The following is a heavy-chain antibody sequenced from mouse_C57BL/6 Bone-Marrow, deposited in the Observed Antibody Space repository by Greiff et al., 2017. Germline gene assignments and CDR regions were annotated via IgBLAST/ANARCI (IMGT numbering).Heavy chain of an antibody. V-gene: IGHV2-2*01. CDR2: IWSGGST. J-gene: IGHJ4*01. CDR1: GFSLTSYG. D-gene: IGHD1-1*01. Sequence: QVQLKESGPGLVQPSQSLSITCTVSGFSLTSYGVHWVRQSPGKGLEWLGVIWSGGSTDYNAAFISRLSISKDNSKSQVFFKMNSLQADDTAIYYCASITTVVERDYYAMDYWGQGTSVTVSS. CDR3: ASITTVVERDYYAMDY.